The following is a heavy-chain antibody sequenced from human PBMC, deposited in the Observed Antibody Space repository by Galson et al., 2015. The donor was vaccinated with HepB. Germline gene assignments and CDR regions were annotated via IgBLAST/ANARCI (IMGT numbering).Heavy chain of an antibody. D-gene: IGHD3-10*01. CDR2: ISPYNIYT. CDR3: ARARYYGSGSPNRINWIDP. J-gene: IGHJ5*02. Sequence: SVKVSCKASGYTFNNYDISWVRQAPGQGLEWMGWISPYNIYTNYAQRLQGRVSMTTDTSTSTAYMELRDLRSDDTAVYYCARARYYGSGSPNRINWIDPWGQGTLVTVSS. CDR1: GYTFNNYD. V-gene: IGHV1-18*01.